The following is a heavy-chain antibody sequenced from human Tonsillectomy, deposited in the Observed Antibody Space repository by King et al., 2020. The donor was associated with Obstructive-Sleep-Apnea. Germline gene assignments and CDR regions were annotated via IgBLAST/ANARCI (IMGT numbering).Heavy chain of an antibody. J-gene: IGHJ4*02. D-gene: IGHD5-12*01. CDR3: AKEGAWRLRPFDY. Sequence: VQLVESGGGVVQPGRSLRLSCAASGFTFSDYGMHWVRQAPGKGLEWVAVISYHGTNIYYADSVKGRFSISRDNSKNILYLQMNSLRADDTALYYCAKEGAWRLRPFDYWGQGTLVTVSS. V-gene: IGHV3-30*18. CDR1: GFTFSDYG. CDR2: ISYHGTNI.